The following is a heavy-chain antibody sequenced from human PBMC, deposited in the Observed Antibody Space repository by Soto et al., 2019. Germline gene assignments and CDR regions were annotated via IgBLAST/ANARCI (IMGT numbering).Heavy chain of an antibody. V-gene: IGHV3-48*01. CDR3: ARTGLVVVAAEGFDY. Sequence: PGGSLRLSCAASGFTFSSYSMNWVRQAPGKGLEWVSYISSSSSTIYYADSVKGRFTISRDSAKNSLYLQMNSLRAEDTAVYYCARTGLVVVAAEGFDYWGQGTLVTVSS. D-gene: IGHD2-15*01. CDR2: ISSSSSTI. J-gene: IGHJ4*02. CDR1: GFTFSSYS.